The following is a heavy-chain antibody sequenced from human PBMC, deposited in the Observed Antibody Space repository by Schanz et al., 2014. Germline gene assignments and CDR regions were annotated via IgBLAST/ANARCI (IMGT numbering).Heavy chain of an antibody. CDR2: ISSSGSYT. CDR3: ARLDSSSWYPRY. D-gene: IGHD6-13*01. V-gene: IGHV3-11*03. CDR1: GFTFSGYA. Sequence: VQLLESGGGLVQPGGSPRISCAASGFTFSGYAMSWVRQAPGKGLEWVSYISSSGSYTNYADSVKGRFTTSRDNGKKSMYLQMNSLRAEDTAVYYCARLDSSSWYPRYWGQGTLVTVSS. J-gene: IGHJ4*02.